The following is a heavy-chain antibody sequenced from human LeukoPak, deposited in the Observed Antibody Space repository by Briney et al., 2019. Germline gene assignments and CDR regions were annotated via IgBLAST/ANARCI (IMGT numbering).Heavy chain of an antibody. CDR3: ARVEWEYTAMVTGPRGMDV. D-gene: IGHD5-18*01. V-gene: IGHV1-46*01. J-gene: IGHJ6*02. Sequence: ASVKVSCKASGYTFTSYYMHWVRQAPGQGLEWMGIINPSGGSTGYAQKFQGRVTMTRGTSTSTVYMELSSLRSEDTAVYYCARVEWEYTAMVTGPRGMDVWGQGTTVTVSS. CDR1: GYTFTSYY. CDR2: INPSGGST.